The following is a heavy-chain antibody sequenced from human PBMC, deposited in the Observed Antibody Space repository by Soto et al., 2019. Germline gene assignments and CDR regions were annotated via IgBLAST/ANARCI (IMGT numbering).Heavy chain of an antibody. J-gene: IGHJ3*02. CDR3: ARSYYYGSGRRADAFDI. D-gene: IGHD3-10*01. CDR2: IYYSGST. Sequence: SETLSLTCTVSGGSISSGGYYWSWIRQHPGKGLEWIGYIYYSGSTYYNPSLKSRVTISVDTSKNQFSLKLSSVTAADTAVYYCARSYYYGSGRRADAFDIWGQGTMVT. CDR1: GGSISSGGYY. V-gene: IGHV4-31*03.